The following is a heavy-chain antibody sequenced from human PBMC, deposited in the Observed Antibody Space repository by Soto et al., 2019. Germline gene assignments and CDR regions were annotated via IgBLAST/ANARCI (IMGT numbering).Heavy chain of an antibody. V-gene: IGHV4-39*01. CDR1: GGSVTNGSYY. Sequence: SEPLSLTCTVSGGSVTNGSYYGGWIRQSPGKGLEWIGSVYYRGRSYSKSSVTSRVTRSVDTSNNRFPLSLNSVTASDTAVRFCGPQRSTVQTNAYFACWGRGASVPVS. CDR3: GPQRSTVQTNAYFAC. CDR2: VYYRGRS. J-gene: IGHJ4*02.